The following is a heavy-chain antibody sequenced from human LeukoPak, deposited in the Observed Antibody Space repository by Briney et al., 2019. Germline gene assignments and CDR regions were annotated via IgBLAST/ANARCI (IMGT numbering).Heavy chain of an antibody. CDR2: IYTSGST. D-gene: IGHD1-20*01. CDR3: AREVVVTGSFYYYYMDV. CDR1: GGSISSYY. V-gene: IGHV4-4*07. Sequence: SETLSLTCTVSGGSISSYYWSWIRQPAGKGLEWIGRIYTSGSTNYNPSLKSRVTMSVDTSKNQFSLKLSSVTAADTAVYYCAREVVVTGSFYYYYMDVWGKGTTVTVSS. J-gene: IGHJ6*03.